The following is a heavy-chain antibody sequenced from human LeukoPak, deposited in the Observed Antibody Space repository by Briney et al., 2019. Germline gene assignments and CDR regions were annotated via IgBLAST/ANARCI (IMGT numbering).Heavy chain of an antibody. D-gene: IGHD2-21*01. CDR1: GYTFTGYY. V-gene: IGHV1-2*02. J-gene: IGHJ6*03. Sequence: ASVKVSCKASGYTFTGYYMHWVRRAPGQGLEWMGWINPNSGGTNYAQKFQGRVTMTRDTSISTAYMELSRLRSDDTAVYYCATSPSCGGDCYFTYYYYYMDVWGKGTTVTVSS. CDR2: INPNSGGT. CDR3: ATSPSCGGDCYFTYYYYYMDV.